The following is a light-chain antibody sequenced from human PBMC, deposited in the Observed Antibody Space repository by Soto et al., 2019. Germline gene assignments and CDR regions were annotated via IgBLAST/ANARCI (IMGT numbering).Light chain of an antibody. CDR2: DAS. V-gene: IGKV1-5*01. Sequence: DIQMTQSPSTLSASVGDRVTITCRASQSISSWLAWYQQKPGKAPKLLIYDASSLESGVPSRFSGGGSGTVFSLAIGRAQRDEFAPYYCLQYTGCFVAFGYRTQVHI. CDR1: QSISSW. J-gene: IGKJ3*01. CDR3: LQYTGCFVA.